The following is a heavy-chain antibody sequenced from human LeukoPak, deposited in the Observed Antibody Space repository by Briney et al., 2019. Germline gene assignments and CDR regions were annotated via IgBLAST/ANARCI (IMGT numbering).Heavy chain of an antibody. Sequence: SETLSLTCTVPGDSISSYYWSWIRQPPGKGLEWIGYMYHSGSINYSPSLKSRVTISIDTSKNQFSLRLTSVTAADTAVYYCAATTKRDYGDTNLDYWGQGTLVTVSS. CDR3: AATTKRDYGDTNLDY. D-gene: IGHD4-17*01. CDR1: GDSISSYY. J-gene: IGHJ4*02. V-gene: IGHV4-59*01. CDR2: MYHSGSI.